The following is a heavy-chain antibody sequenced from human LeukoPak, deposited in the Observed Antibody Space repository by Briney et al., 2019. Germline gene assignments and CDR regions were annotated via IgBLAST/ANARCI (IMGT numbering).Heavy chain of an antibody. CDR2: INPSGGST. Sequence: ASVKVSCKASGYTFTDYYIHWVRQAPGQGLEWMAIINPSGGSTSSAQKFQGRVTMTRDTSTSTVYMDLSSLRSEDTAVYYCTRVRYNSGWYDGLDYWGQGTLVTVSA. D-gene: IGHD6-19*01. V-gene: IGHV1-46*01. J-gene: IGHJ4*02. CDR3: TRVRYNSGWYDGLDY. CDR1: GYTFTDYY.